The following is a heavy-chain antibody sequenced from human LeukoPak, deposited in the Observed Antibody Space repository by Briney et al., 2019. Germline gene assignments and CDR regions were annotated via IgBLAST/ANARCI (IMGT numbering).Heavy chain of an antibody. CDR1: GFTFSDYP. CDR2: ISYDGTNK. Sequence: GRSLRLSCAASGFTFSDYPMHWVRQAPARGLEWVSFISYDGTNKYYADSVKGRFIISRDTSKNTLYLQVNSLRPEDTAVYYCARGNDFGDYALDDYWGQGPLVTVST. J-gene: IGHJ4*02. D-gene: IGHD4-17*01. V-gene: IGHV3-30-3*01. CDR3: ARGNDFGDYALDDY.